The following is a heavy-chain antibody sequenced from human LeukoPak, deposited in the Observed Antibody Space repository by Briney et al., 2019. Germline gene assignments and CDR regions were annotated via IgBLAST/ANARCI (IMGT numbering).Heavy chain of an antibody. CDR1: GFTLSSYN. Sequence: GSLRLSCAASGFTLSSYNMKWVRQAPGKGLDWVSSISWRSNDIEYADSVKGRFTISRDNAKQSLYLQMSSLRAEDTAIYYCARVYSNSWYSGYLYMDVWGKGTTVTVSS. CDR3: ARVYSNSWYSGYLYMDV. D-gene: IGHD4-11*01. V-gene: IGHV3-21*01. CDR2: ISWRSNDI. J-gene: IGHJ6*03.